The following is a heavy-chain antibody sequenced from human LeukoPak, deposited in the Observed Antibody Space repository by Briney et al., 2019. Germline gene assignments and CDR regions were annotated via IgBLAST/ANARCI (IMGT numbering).Heavy chain of an antibody. CDR2: MNPNSGNT. J-gene: IGHJ3*02. CDR3: ASWDPQLGDAFDI. V-gene: IGHV1-8*01. D-gene: IGHD3-16*01. CDR1: GYTFTSYD. Sequence: ASVKVSCKASGYTFTSYDINWVRQATGQGLEWMGWMNPNSGNTGYAQKFQGRVTMTRNTSISTAYMELSSLRPEDTAVYYCASWDPQLGDAFDIWGQGTMVTVSS.